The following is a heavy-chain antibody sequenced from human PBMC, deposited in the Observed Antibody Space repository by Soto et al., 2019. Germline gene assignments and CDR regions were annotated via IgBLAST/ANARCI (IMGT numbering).Heavy chain of an antibody. J-gene: IGHJ6*03. CDR1: GGSISSYY. CDR2: IYYSGST. CDR3: ARHNAPYDYGNGYYMDV. V-gene: IGHV4-59*08. Sequence: PSETLSLTCTVSGGSISSYYWSWIRQPPGKGLEWIGYIYYSGSTNYNPSLKSRVTISVDTSKNQFSLKLSSVTAADTAVYYCARHNAPYDYGNGYYMDVWGKGTTVTVSS. D-gene: IGHD4-4*01.